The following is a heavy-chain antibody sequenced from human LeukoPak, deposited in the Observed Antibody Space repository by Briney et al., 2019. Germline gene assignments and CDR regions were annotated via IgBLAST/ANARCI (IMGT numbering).Heavy chain of an antibody. J-gene: IGHJ4*02. Sequence: GRSLRLSCAASGFTFSSYGMHWVRQAPGKGLERVVVISYDGSNEYYADSVKGRFTISRDNSKNTLYLQMNSLSVEDTAVYYCARVGYYASGPFSYFDYWGQGTLVTVSS. CDR2: ISYDGSNE. V-gene: IGHV3-30*03. D-gene: IGHD3-10*01. CDR3: ARVGYYASGPFSYFDY. CDR1: GFTFSSYG.